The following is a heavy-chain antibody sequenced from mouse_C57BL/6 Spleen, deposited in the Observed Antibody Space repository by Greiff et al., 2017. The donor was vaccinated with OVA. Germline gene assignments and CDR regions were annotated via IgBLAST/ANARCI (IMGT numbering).Heavy chain of an antibody. D-gene: IGHD2-4*01. CDR1: GFTFSNYW. CDR2: IRLKSDNYAT. CDR3: TGSYYDYDSYFDY. V-gene: IGHV6-3*01. J-gene: IGHJ2*01. Sequence: EVKVEESGGGLVQPGGSMKLSCVASGFTFSNYWMNWVRQSPEKGLEWVAQIRLKSDNYATHYAESVKGRFTISRDDSKSSVYLQMNNLRAEDTGIYYCTGSYYDYDSYFDYWGQGTTLTVSS.